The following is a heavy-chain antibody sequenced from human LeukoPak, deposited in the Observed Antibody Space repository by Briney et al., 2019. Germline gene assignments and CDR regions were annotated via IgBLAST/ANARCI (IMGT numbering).Heavy chain of an antibody. Sequence: GGSPRLSCAASRFSLSSHAMSWVRQAPGKGLEWVSTISANGINTYYADSVKGRFTVSRDNSRNTLYLQMNSLRAEDTAVYYCSKNPYTDGSHWFDPWGQGTLVTVSS. CDR1: RFSLSSHA. D-gene: IGHD3-16*02. J-gene: IGHJ5*02. CDR3: SKNPYTDGSHWFDP. V-gene: IGHV3-23*01. CDR2: ISANGINT.